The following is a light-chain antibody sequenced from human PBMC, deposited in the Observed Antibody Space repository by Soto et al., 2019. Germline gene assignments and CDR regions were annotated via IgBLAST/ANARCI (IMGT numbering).Light chain of an antibody. V-gene: IGKV1-39*01. Sequence: DIQMTQSPSSLSASVGDRVTITCRASQSISSYLNWYQQKPGKAPKLLIFAASSLQSGVPSRFSGSRSGPDFTLTISSLQPEDFATYYCQQGNSFPFTFGPGTKVDIK. CDR3: QQGNSFPFT. CDR1: QSISSY. J-gene: IGKJ3*01. CDR2: AAS.